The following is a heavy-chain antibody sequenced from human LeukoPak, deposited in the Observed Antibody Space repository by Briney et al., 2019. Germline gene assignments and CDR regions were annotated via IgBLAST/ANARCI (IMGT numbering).Heavy chain of an antibody. CDR2: ISYDGSNK. V-gene: IGHV3-30-3*01. D-gene: IGHD3-3*01. CDR1: GFTFSSYA. Sequence: GRSLRLSCAAPGFTFSSYAMHWVRQAPGKGLEWVAVISYDGSNKYYADSVKGRFTISRDNSKNTLYLQMNSLRAEDTAVYYCARDQSRITIFGVVTHLYGMDVWGQGTTVTVSS. J-gene: IGHJ6*02. CDR3: ARDQSRITIFGVVTHLYGMDV.